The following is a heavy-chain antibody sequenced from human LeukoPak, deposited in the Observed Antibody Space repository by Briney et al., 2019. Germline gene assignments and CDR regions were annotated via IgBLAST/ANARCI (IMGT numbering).Heavy chain of an antibody. V-gene: IGHV3-48*04. J-gene: IGHJ3*02. CDR1: GFTFSSYG. Sequence: PGRSLRLSCAASGFTFSSYGMHWVRQAPGKGLEWISYIDSHSNVITYTNSVKGRFTISRDNPRNSLSLQMNSLRAEDTAFYYCARGRGKSGSYYSFDIWGQGTMVTVSS. D-gene: IGHD1-26*01. CDR3: ARGRGKSGSYYSFDI. CDR2: IDSHSNVI.